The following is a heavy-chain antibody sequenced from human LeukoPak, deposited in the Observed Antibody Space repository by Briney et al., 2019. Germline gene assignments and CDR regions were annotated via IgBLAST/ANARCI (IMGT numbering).Heavy chain of an antibody. D-gene: IGHD1-14*01. CDR1: GYTFTSYG. J-gene: IGHJ5*02. V-gene: IGHV1-18*01. CDR3: AREHRGCWFDP. CDR2: ISAYNGNT. Sequence: ASVKVSCKASGYTFTSYGISWVRQAPGQGLEWMGWISAYNGNTNYAQKLQGRVTITADESTSTAYMELSSLRSEDTAVYYCAREHRGCWFDPWGQGTLVTVSS.